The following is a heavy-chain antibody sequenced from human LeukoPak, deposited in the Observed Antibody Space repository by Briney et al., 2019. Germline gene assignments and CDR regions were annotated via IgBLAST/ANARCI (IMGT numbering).Heavy chain of an antibody. Sequence: PGGSLRLSCAASGFTFSNAWMSWVRQAPGKGLEWVGRIKGKTDGGTTDYAAPVKDRFTSSRDDSKNTMYLQMNSLKTEDTAVYYCTTDLGYSSNPMGYYGMDVWGQGATVTVSS. CDR1: GFTFSNAW. CDR3: TTDLGYSSNPMGYYGMDV. CDR2: IKGKTDGGTT. J-gene: IGHJ6*02. D-gene: IGHD6-19*01. V-gene: IGHV3-15*01.